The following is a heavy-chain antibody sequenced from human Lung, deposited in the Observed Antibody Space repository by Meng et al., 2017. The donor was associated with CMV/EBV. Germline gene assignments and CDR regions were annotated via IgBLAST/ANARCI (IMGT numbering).Heavy chain of an antibody. J-gene: IGHJ3*02. CDR2: MRHDGSNH. V-gene: IGHV3-30*02. CDR3: AKFLSWEPDDAFDI. CDR1: GFTFSRYD. D-gene: IGHD1-26*01. Sequence: GGSXRLSCAASGFTFSRYDMHWVRQAPGKGLEWVAFMRHDGSNHYYADSVKGRFTISRDNSKNTLYLKMNSLRAEDTAVYYCAKFLSWEPDDAFDIWGQGTXVTVSS.